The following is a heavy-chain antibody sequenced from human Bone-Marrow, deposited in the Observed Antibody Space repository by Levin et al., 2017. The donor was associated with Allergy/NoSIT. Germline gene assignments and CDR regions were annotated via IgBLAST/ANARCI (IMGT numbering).Heavy chain of an antibody. V-gene: IGHV1-2*02. J-gene: IGHJ6*03. CDR2: INPNSGGT. D-gene: IGHD3-16*02. CDR1: GYTFTGYY. CDR3: ARDNYDYVWGSYLPFYYYYYMDV. Sequence: ASVKVSCKASGYTFTGYYMHWVRQAPGQGLEWMGWINPNSGGTNYAQKFQGRVTMTRDTSISTAYMELSRLRSDDTAVYYCARDNYDYVWGSYLPFYYYYYMDVWGKGTTVTVSS.